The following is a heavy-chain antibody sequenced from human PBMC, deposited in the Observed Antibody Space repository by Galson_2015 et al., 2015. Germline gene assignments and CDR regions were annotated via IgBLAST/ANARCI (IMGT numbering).Heavy chain of an antibody. Sequence: SLRLSCAASGFTFSSYSMNWVRQAPGKGLEWVSSISSSSSYIYYADSVKGRFTISRDNAKNSLYLQMNSLRAEDTAVYYCARDLSPYQLLTDAYYYYYGMDVWGQGTTVTVSS. CDR1: GFTFSSYS. J-gene: IGHJ6*02. CDR2: ISSSSSYI. CDR3: ARDLSPYQLLTDAYYYYYGMDV. D-gene: IGHD2-2*01. V-gene: IGHV3-21*01.